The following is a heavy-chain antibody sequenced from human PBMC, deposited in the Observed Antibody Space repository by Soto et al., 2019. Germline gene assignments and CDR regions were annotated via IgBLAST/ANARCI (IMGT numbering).Heavy chain of an antibody. V-gene: IGHV2-5*01. CDR1: GFSLTTGVG. Sequence: QITLKESGPTLVKPTQTLTLTCSFSGFSLTTGVGVGWIRQPPGKALEWLAIIYWNEEKLYNPSLKTRLTITKDTSKNQVVLTVTDMDPVDTATYYCAHRVNMARGPYNYFGPWGQGTLVTVSS. J-gene: IGHJ5*02. CDR3: AHRVNMARGPYNYFGP. CDR2: IYWNEEK. D-gene: IGHD3-10*01.